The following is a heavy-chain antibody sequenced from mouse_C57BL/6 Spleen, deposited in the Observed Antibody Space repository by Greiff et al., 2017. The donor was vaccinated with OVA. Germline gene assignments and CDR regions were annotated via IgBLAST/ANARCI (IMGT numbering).Heavy chain of an antibody. CDR2: ISSGSSTI. J-gene: IGHJ4*01. D-gene: IGHD3-3*01. CDR1: GFTFSDYG. Sequence: EVHLVESGGGLVKPGGSLKLSCAASGFTFSDYGMHWVRHAPEKGLEWVAYISSGSSTIYYADKVKGRFTISRDNAKNTLFLQMTSLRSEDTAMYYCARQGHAMDYWGQGTSVTVSS. CDR3: ARQGHAMDY. V-gene: IGHV5-17*01.